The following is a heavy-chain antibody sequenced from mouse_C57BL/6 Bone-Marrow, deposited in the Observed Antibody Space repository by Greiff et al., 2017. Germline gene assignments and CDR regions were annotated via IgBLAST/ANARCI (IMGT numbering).Heavy chain of an antibody. D-gene: IGHD2-3*01. CDR1: GYTFTSYW. Sequence: QVQLQQSGPELVKPGASVKISCKASGYTFTSYWMHWVKQRPGQGLEWIGEIDPSDSYTNYNQKFKGKSTLTVDKSSSTAYMQLSSLTSEDSAVYYCERRIYDGYYPAWFAYWGQGTLVTVSA. CDR3: ERRIYDGYYPAWFAY. CDR2: IDPSDSYT. J-gene: IGHJ3*01. V-gene: IGHV1-69*01.